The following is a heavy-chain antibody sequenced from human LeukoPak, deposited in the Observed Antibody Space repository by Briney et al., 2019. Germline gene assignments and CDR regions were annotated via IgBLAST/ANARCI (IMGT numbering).Heavy chain of an antibody. J-gene: IGHJ6*03. CDR1: GDRFTSYW. V-gene: IGHV5-51*01. Sequence: GESLKISCKGSGDRFTSYWIGWVRQMPGKGLEWMGIIYPGDSDTRYSPSFQGQVTISADTSISTAYLQWSSLKASDTAMYYCARQGAAGKYYYYYMDVWGKGTTVTVSS. D-gene: IGHD6-13*01. CDR2: IYPGDSDT. CDR3: ARQGAAGKYYYYYMDV.